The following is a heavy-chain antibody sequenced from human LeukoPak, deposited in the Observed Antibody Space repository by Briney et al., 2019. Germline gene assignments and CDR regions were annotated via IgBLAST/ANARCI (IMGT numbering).Heavy chain of an antibody. D-gene: IGHD2-15*01. CDR2: IQSGGAT. CDR3: ARVVDGY. CDR1: GFAVSSAS. J-gene: IGHJ4*02. V-gene: IGHV3-53*01. Sequence: PGGSLRLSCAASGFAVSSASISWVRQAPGKGLEWVSVIQSGGATYYVDSVKGRFTVSRDNSKNTLYFQMNSLRDEDTAIYYCARVVDGYWGQGTLVTVSS.